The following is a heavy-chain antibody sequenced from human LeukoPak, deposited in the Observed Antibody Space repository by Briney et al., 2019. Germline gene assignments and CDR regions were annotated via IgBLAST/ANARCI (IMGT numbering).Heavy chain of an antibody. Sequence: SETLSLTCTVSGYSLSNGFYWRWTRQPPGKGLEWIGSIHHSGSTYYNPSLQSRVTLLVDISNNHFPLQLTSVTAADTAVYYCARIVVYFDYWGQGTLVTVS. J-gene: IGHJ4*02. CDR3: ARIVVYFDY. CDR2: IHHSGST. V-gene: IGHV4-38-2*02. D-gene: IGHD2-15*01. CDR1: GYSLSNGFY.